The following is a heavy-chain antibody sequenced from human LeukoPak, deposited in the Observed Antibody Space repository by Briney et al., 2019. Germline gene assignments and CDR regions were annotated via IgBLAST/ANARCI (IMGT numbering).Heavy chain of an antibody. J-gene: IGHJ4*02. D-gene: IGHD5-24*01. CDR3: TRDSGRDGYTGDFDY. Sequence: GASVKVSCKASGYTFTGYYMHWVRQAPGQGLEWMGRISGYSGNTNYAQKLQGRVTMTTDTSTSTAYMELRSLRSDDTAVYYCTRDSGRDGYTGDFDYWGQGTLVTVSS. V-gene: IGHV1-18*04. CDR2: ISGYSGNT. CDR1: GYTFTGYY.